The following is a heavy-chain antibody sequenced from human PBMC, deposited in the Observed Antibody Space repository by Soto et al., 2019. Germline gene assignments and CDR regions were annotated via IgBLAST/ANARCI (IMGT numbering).Heavy chain of an antibody. D-gene: IGHD5-12*01. CDR3: ARAISGYVT. Sequence: QVQLVQSGAEVKKPGASVKVSCKASGITFSTYAIHWVHQAPGQRLEWMGWINAGNGNTRYSQKFQGRVTLTRDTSASTAYMDLSSLRSEDTAIYYCARAISGYVTWGQGTLVTVSS. V-gene: IGHV1-3*01. J-gene: IGHJ5*02. CDR2: INAGNGNT. CDR1: GITFSTYA.